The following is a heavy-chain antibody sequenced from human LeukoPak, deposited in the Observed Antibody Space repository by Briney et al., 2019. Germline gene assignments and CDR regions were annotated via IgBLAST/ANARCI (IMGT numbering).Heavy chain of an antibody. J-gene: IGHJ6*04. CDR2: ISGSGGST. CDR1: GFTFSSYA. D-gene: IGHD3-10*02. V-gene: IGHV3-23*01. Sequence: GSRRLSCAASGFTFSSYAMSWDRQAPGKGLEWVSAISGSGGSTYYADSVKGRFTISRDNAKNSLYLQMNSLRAEDTAVYYCAELGITMIGGVWGKGTTVTISS. CDR3: AELGITMIGGV.